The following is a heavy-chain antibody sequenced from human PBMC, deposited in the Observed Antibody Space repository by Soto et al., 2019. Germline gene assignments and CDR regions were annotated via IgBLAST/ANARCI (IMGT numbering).Heavy chain of an antibody. V-gene: IGHV3-30*03. CDR2: LSYEGSEE. J-gene: IGHJ4*02. CDR1: GFNFGVFG. D-gene: IGHD6-19*01. Sequence: GGSLRLSCAASGFNFGVFGVHWVRQAPGKGLEWLSVLSYEGSEEYYADSVRGRFTISRDNSKNTLFLQMDSLRVDDTGVYYCALTRRSSLLEVAGPGFEYWGQGTLVTVSS. CDR3: ALTRRSSLLEVAGPGFEY.